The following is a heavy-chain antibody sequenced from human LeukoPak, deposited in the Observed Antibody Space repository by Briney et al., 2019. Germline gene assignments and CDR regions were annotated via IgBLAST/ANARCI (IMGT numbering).Heavy chain of an antibody. CDR1: GDSFSSVTDY. CDR2: VDYSGGT. Sequence: SETLSLTCTVSGDSFSSVTDYWAWIRQPPGKGLEWIASVDYSGGTYYNPSLESRVTISVDTSKNQFSLKLSSVTAADTAVYYCASRNSPWGGGWFDPWGQGTLVTVSS. CDR3: ASRNSPWGGGWFDP. D-gene: IGHD3-16*01. V-gene: IGHV4-39*07. J-gene: IGHJ5*02.